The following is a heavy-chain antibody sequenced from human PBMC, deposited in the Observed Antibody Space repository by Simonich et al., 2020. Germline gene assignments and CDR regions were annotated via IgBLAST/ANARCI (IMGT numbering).Heavy chain of an antibody. Sequence: QVQLVQSGAEVKKPGASVKVSCKASGYTFTSYGISWVRQAPGQGREWMGWISAYNGNTNYAKNLQGRVTMTTDTSTSTAYRELRSLRSDDTAVYYCARASRGTWWYYYFDYWGQGTLVTVSS. CDR3: ARASRGTWWYYYFDY. CDR2: ISAYNGNT. D-gene: IGHD2-15*01. J-gene: IGHJ4*02. V-gene: IGHV1-18*01. CDR1: GYTFTSYG.